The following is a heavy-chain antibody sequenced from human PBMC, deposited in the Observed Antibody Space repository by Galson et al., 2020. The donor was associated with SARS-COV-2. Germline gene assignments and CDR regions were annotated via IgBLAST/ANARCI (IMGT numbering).Heavy chain of an antibody. Sequence: SQTLSLTCTVSGYSINNNSSWGWVRQPPGKGLEWIGSNHHGGSTYYKPSLKSRLTMSVDTSKNQFSLRLSSVTAADTAVYYCARVRFVEWLKMGDGFDVWCQGTMVTLSS. J-gene: IGHJ3*01. CDR2: NHHGGST. CDR1: GYSINNNSS. D-gene: IGHD3-3*01. V-gene: IGHV4-38-2*02. CDR3: ARVRFVEWLKMGDGFDV.